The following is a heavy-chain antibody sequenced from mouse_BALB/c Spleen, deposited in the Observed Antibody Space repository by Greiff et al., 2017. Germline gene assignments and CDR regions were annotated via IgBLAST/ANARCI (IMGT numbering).Heavy chain of an antibody. Sequence: EVKLQESGPELVKPGASVKMSCKASGYTFTSYVMHWVKQKPGQGLEWIGYINPYNDGTKYNEKFKGKATLTSDKSSSTAYMELSSLTSEDSAVYYCARGGLIYYDYDGRPLYAMDYWGQGTSVTVSS. CDR3: ARGGLIYYDYDGRPLYAMDY. CDR2: INPYNDGT. V-gene: IGHV1-14*01. J-gene: IGHJ4*01. D-gene: IGHD2-4*01. CDR1: GYTFTSYV.